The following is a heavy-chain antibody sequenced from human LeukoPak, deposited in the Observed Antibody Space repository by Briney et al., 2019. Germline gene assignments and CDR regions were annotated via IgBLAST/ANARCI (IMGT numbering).Heavy chain of an antibody. V-gene: IGHV1-2*02. D-gene: IGHD3-3*01. CDR2: INPNSGGT. J-gene: IGHJ4*02. CDR1: GYSFTGYY. CDR3: ARGPDIRFLAWLPPFDY. Sequence: VASVKVSCKASGYSFTGYYIHWVRQDPGQGLEWMGWINPNSGGTNYAQKFQGRVTMTRDTSISTAYMELSRLRSDATAAYFCARGPDIRFLAWLPPFDYWGQGTLVTVSS.